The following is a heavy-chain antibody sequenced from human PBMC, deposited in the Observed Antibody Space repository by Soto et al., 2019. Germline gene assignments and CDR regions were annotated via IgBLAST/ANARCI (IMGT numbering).Heavy chain of an antibody. CDR2: IYYSGST. Sequence: PSETLSLTCTVSGGSISSYYWSWIRQPPGKGLEWIGYIYYSGSTNYNPSLKSRVTISVDTSKNQFSLKLSSVTAADTAVYYCARVDPTLPILEWSYTRSVWFDPWGQGTLVTVSS. J-gene: IGHJ5*02. V-gene: IGHV4-59*08. CDR1: GGSISSYY. D-gene: IGHD3-3*01. CDR3: ARVDPTLPILEWSYTRSVWFDP.